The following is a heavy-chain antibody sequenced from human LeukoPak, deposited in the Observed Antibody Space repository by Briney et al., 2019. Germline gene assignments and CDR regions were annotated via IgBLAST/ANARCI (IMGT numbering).Heavy chain of an antibody. CDR2: IKSDGSST. J-gene: IGHJ5*02. CDR1: GFTFCSHW. V-gene: IGHV3-74*01. Sequence: GGSLRLSCAASGFTFCSHWMHWVRPGPEKGLVWVSRIKSDGSSTTYADSVKSRLTMSRNNAKKTLYLQMNSLRAEDTAVYYWARDSSKRGNWEIQGDPWGQGTLVTVSS. D-gene: IGHD7-27*01. CDR3: ARDSSKRGNWEIQGDP.